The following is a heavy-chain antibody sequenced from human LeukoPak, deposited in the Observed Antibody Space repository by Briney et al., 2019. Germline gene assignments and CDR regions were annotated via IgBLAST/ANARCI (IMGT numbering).Heavy chain of an antibody. D-gene: IGHD3-22*01. CDR2: INSNSGGS. V-gene: IGHV1-2*02. Sequence: ASVKDSCKASGYTFTGYHKHWVRQAAGQGLEWMGWINSNSGGSHYPQKFQGRVTMTRNSSISTANMELSRLRCDEAAVYYCARSPTRVNYDSSSGDYWGQGTLVTVSS. CDR1: GYTFTGYH. J-gene: IGHJ4*02. CDR3: ARSPTRVNYDSSSGDY.